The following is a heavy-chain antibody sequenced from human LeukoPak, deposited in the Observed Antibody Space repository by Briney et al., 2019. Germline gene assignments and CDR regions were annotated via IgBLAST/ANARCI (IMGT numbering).Heavy chain of an antibody. D-gene: IGHD3-10*01. J-gene: IGHJ4*02. CDR1: GFTFSSYA. V-gene: IGHV3-30-3*01. CDR3: ARDLVSPNGELPRFDY. Sequence: GGSLRLSCAASGFTFSSYAMHWVRQAPGKGLEWVAVISYDGSNKYYADSVKGRFTISRDNSKNTLYLQMNSLRAEDTAVYYCARDLVSPNGELPRFDYWGQGTLVTVSS. CDR2: ISYDGSNK.